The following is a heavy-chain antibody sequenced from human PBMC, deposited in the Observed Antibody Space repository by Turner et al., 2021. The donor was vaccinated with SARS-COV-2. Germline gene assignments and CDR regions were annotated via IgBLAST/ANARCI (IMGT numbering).Heavy chain of an antibody. J-gene: IGHJ4*02. V-gene: IGHV4-34*01. CDR2: INHSGSH. D-gene: IGHD4-4*01. CDR3: ARVVGGYSNSIDS. Sequence: QVQLQQWGAGLLKPSENLSLTCGVNGGSFIGYYWSWIRQPPGKGLEWVGEINHSGSHKYNPSLKSRVTMAVDKSKNQFSLKLSSVTAADMAVYYCARVVGGYSNSIDSWGQGTLVTVSS. CDR1: GGSFIGYY.